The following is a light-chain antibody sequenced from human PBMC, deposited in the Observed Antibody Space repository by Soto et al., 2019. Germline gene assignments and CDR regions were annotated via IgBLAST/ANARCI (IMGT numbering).Light chain of an antibody. CDR1: QGISSY. CDR2: AAS. CDR3: QHCDTYWP. V-gene: IGKV1-8*01. J-gene: IGKJ1*01. Sequence: AIRMTQSPSSLSASTGDRVTITCRASQGISSYLAWYQQKPGKAPKLLIYAASTLQSGVPSRFSGSGSGTEFTLTITGLQPDDFATYHCQHCDTYWPFGQGTKVEVK.